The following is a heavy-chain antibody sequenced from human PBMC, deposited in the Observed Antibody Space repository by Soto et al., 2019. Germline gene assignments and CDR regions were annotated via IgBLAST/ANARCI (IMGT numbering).Heavy chain of an antibody. CDR1: GFTVSSYE. V-gene: IGHV3-48*03. J-gene: IGHJ4*02. CDR3: ARGYSTGWSRGGYFDY. CDR2: ISTRGTTT. D-gene: IGHD6-19*01. Sequence: EVQLVESGGGLVQPGGSLRLSCAASGFTVSSYEMNWVRQAPGKGLEWVSYISTRGTTTYYADSVKGRFTISRDNAKTSRYLQMNSLRAEDRAIYYCARGYSTGWSRGGYFDYWGQGTLVTVSS.